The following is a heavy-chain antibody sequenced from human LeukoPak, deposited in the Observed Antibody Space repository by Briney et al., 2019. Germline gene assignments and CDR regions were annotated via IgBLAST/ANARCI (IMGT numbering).Heavy chain of an antibody. CDR2: IIPILGIA. CDR1: GGTFSSYA. CDR3: ARPDIAAAGDDFDY. V-gene: IGHV1-69*04. J-gene: IGHJ4*02. D-gene: IGHD6-13*01. Sequence: ASVKVSCKASGGTFSSYAISWVRQAPGQGLEWMGRIIPILGIANYAQKFQGRVTITADKSTSTAYMELSSLRPEDTAVYYCARPDIAAAGDDFDYWGQGTLVTVSS.